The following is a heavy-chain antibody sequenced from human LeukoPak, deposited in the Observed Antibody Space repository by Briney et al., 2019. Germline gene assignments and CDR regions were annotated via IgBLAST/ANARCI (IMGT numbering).Heavy chain of an antibody. CDR2: VYYSGDT. CDR1: GGSINSRSDY. J-gene: IGHJ2*01. D-gene: IGHD3-9*01. CDR3: ARCPYDLLTGFSKWFFDL. Sequence: SETLSLTCTVSGGSINSRSDYWGWIRQPPGKGLEWIGNVYYSGDTYYNTSLQSRVTISVDTSKSQFSLTLNSVTAADTAVYYCARCPYDLLTGFSKWFFDLWGRGALVTLSS. V-gene: IGHV4-39*01.